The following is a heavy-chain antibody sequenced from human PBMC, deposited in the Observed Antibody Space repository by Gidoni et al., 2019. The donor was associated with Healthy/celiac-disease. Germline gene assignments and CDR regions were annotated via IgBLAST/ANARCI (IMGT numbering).Heavy chain of an antibody. CDR2: IYHSGST. CDR3: ARGVFQH. Sequence: QVQLQESGPGLVKPSETLSLTCTVSGYSISSGYYWGWIRQPPGKGLEWIGSIYHSGSTYYNPSLKSRVTISVDTSKNQFSLKLSSVTAADTAVYYCARGVFQHWGQGTLVTVSS. V-gene: IGHV4-38-2*02. J-gene: IGHJ1*01. CDR1: GYSISSGYY.